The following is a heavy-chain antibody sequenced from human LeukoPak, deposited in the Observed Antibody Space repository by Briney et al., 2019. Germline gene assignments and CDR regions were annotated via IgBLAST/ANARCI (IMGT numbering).Heavy chain of an antibody. J-gene: IGHJ6*03. CDR3: ARDYTYYYGSGSYSYYMDV. D-gene: IGHD3-10*01. Sequence: GGSLRLSCAASGFTFSSNYMSWVRQAPGKGLEWVSVIYSGGSTYYADSVKGRFTISRDDSKNTLYLQMNSLRAEDTAVYYCARDYTYYYGSGSYSYYMDVWGKGTTVTVSS. CDR1: GFTFSSNY. CDR2: IYSGGST. V-gene: IGHV3-53*01.